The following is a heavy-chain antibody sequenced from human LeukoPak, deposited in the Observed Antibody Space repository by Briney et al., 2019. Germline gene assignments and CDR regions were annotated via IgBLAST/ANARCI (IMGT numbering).Heavy chain of an antibody. CDR1: GFTFGLYT. J-gene: IGHJ5*02. Sequence: GGSLRLSCAASGFTFGLYTMSWVRQAPGQGLEWVSSISSSSGYIYYADSVKGRFTISRDNAENSLYLQMNSLRAEDTAIYFCAREDYGSGWTGWFDPWGQGTLVTVSS. CDR3: AREDYGSGWTGWFDP. D-gene: IGHD6-19*01. CDR2: ISSSSGYI. V-gene: IGHV3-21*01.